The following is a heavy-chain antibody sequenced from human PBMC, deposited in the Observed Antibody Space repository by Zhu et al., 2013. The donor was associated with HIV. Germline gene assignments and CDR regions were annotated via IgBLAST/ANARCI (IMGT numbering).Heavy chain of an antibody. D-gene: IGHD1-1*01. CDR1: GGSVSSGSYY. CDR3: ARDCSPHSVERCHFDY. V-gene: IGHV4-61*01. Sequence: QVQLQESGPGLVKPSETLSLTCTVSGGSVSSGSYYWNWIRQPPGKGLEWIGYIYYSGSTNYNPSLKSRVTISVDTSKNQFSLKLSSVTAADTAVYYCARDCSPHSVERCHFDYWGQGTLVTVSS. CDR2: IYYSGST. J-gene: IGHJ4*02.